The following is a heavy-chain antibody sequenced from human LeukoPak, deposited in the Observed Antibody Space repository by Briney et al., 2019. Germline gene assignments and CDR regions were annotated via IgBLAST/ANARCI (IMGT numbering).Heavy chain of an antibody. CDR2: IYYSGST. J-gene: IGHJ6*03. CDR1: GGSISSHY. V-gene: IGHV4-59*11. Sequence: SETLSLTCTVSGGSISSHYWSWIRQPPGKGLEWIGYIYYSGSTNYNPSLKSRVTISVDTSKNQFSLKLSSVTAADTAVYYCARALGYYYYYMDVWGKGTTVTVSS. D-gene: IGHD3-10*01. CDR3: ARALGYYYYYMDV.